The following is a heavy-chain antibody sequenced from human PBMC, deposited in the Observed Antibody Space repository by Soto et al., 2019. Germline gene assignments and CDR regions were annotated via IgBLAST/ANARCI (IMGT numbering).Heavy chain of an antibody. J-gene: IGHJ5*02. CDR2: IIPILGIA. V-gene: IGHV1-69*02. CDR3: AGGRGPRGNNWFDP. CDR1: GGTFSSYT. Sequence: QVQLVQSGAEVKKPGSSVKVSCKASGGTFSSYTISWVRQAPGQGLEWMGRIIPILGIANYAQKFQGRVTITADKSTSTAYMELSSLRSEDTAVYYCAGGRGPRGNNWFDPWGQGTLVTVSS.